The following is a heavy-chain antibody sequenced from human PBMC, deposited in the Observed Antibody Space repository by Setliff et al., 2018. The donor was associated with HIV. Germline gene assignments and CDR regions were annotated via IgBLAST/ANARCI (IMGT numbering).Heavy chain of an antibody. CDR3: AREVKGDDFPFDN. D-gene: IGHD3-3*01. J-gene: IGHJ4*02. CDR2: INPNDGGT. Sequence: GASVKVSCKASGYAFTGYYIHWIRQAPGRGLQWLGWINPNDGGTKVARQFQGRVTITRDTSISTAFMHLSGLRSDDTAMYYCAREVKGDDFPFDNWGRGTLVTVSS. V-gene: IGHV1-2*02. CDR1: GYAFTGYY.